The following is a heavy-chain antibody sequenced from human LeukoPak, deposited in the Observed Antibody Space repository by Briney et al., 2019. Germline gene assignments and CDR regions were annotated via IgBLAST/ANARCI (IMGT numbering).Heavy chain of an antibody. J-gene: IGHJ6*02. Sequence: GGSLRLSCAASGFTFTSYAMNWVRQAPGKGLEWVSAISGSGGSTYYADSVKGRFTVSRDNSENTLFLQMNSLRAEDTAIYYCARDLHYYVAMDVWGQGTTVTVSS. D-gene: IGHD3-10*02. CDR3: ARDLHYYVAMDV. CDR1: GFTFTSYA. CDR2: ISGSGGST. V-gene: IGHV3-23*01.